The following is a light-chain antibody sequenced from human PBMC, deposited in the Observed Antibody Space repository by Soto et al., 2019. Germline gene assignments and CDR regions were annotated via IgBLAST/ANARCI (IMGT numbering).Light chain of an antibody. J-gene: IGKJ1*01. CDR1: QSVSSNF. V-gene: IGKV3-20*01. CDR3: QQYGSSPRT. Sequence: EIVLTQSPDTLSLSPGERATLSCRANQSVSSNFLAWYQQKPGQAPRLLISGASNRATGIPDRFSGGGSGTDFTLTISRLEPEDFAVYYCQQYGSSPRTFGQGTKVEI. CDR2: GAS.